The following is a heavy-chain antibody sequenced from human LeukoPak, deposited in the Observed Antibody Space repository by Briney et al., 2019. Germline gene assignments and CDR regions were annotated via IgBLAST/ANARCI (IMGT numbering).Heavy chain of an antibody. CDR3: ARDRRDGYNYYYYYGMDV. V-gene: IGHV3-23*01. CDR1: GFTFSNYA. CDR2: ISGSGGST. J-gene: IGHJ6*02. Sequence: GGSLRLSCAASGFTFSNYAMSWVRQAPGKGLEWVSSISGSGGSTSYADSVKGRFTISRDNSKNTLYLQMNSLRAEDTAVYYCARDRRDGYNYYYYYGMDVWGQGTTVTVSS. D-gene: IGHD5-24*01.